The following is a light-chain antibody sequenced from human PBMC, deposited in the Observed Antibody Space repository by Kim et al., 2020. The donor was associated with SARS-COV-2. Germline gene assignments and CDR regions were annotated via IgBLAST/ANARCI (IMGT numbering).Light chain of an antibody. V-gene: IGKV4-1*01. J-gene: IGKJ1*01. CDR2: WAS. CDR1: QSVLFSRTNKFH. CDR3: QQYSSAPLT. Sequence: ATINCKSSQSVLFSRTNKFHVSWYQKKPGQPPKRLIYWASIRESGVPDRFSGSGSGTEFTLTITGLQTEDVALYYCQQYSSAPLTFGQGTKVEIK.